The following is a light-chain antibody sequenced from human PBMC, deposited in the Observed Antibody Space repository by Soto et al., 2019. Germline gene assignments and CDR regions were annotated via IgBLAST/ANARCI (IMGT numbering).Light chain of an antibody. V-gene: IGLV3-21*02. CDR2: EDR. Sequence: SYELTQPPSVSVAPGQTARITCGGDKIGSKSVHWYQQKPGQAPVLVVYEDRARPSGIPERFSGSNSGNTATLTISRVEDGDGADYYCQVWDSSNYHYVFGSGTKVTVL. CDR1: KIGSKS. CDR3: QVWDSSNYHYV. J-gene: IGLJ1*01.